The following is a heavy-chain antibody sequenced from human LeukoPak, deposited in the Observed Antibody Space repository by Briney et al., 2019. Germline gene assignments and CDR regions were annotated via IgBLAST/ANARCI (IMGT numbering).Heavy chain of an antibody. Sequence: GGSLRLSCAASGFVLSDYGMHWFRQAPGKGLEWVAFVRNDGSNEYYVGSVKGRFTISGDKSKNTLYLQMNSLRAEDTAVYYCAKESDSGYHSEGPKNWGLGTLVTVSS. V-gene: IGHV3-30*02. D-gene: IGHD5-12*01. CDR1: GFVLSDYG. CDR3: AKESDSGYHSEGPKN. J-gene: IGHJ4*02. CDR2: VRNDGSNE.